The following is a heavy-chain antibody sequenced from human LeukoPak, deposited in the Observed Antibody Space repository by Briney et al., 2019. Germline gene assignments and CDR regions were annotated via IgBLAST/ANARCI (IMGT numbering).Heavy chain of an antibody. V-gene: IGHV3-23*01. CDR2: INAAGDDM. CDR3: AKGIFGVIHNGIDV. D-gene: IGHD3-3*01. Sequence: PGGSLSLSCVASGFTFPTYSMAWVRQAPGKGLDWVSSINAAGDDMYYADSVKGRFSISRDNLKNTLYLQMHSLRAEDRAIYYCAKGIFGVIHNGIDVWGQGTAVTVSS. J-gene: IGHJ6*02. CDR1: GFTFPTYS.